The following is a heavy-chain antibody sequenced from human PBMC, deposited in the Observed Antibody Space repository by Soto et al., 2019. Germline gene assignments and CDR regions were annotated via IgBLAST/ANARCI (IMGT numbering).Heavy chain of an antibody. J-gene: IGHJ3*02. CDR2: INSDGSST. CDR3: ARGGYCSGGSCYSTSKWNAFDI. D-gene: IGHD2-15*01. V-gene: IGHV3-74*01. CDR1: GFTFSSYW. Sequence: GGSLRLSCAASGFTFSSYWMHWVRQAPGKGLVWVSRINSDGSSTSYADSVKGRFTISRDNAKNTLYLQMNSLRAEDTAVYYCARGGYCSGGSCYSTSKWNAFDIWGQGTMVTVSS.